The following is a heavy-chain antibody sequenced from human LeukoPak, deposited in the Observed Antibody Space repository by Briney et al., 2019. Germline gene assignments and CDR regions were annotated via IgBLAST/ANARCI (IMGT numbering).Heavy chain of an antibody. CDR3: ARGHLGGLAAAGFDY. V-gene: IGHV3-33*01. CDR2: IWYDGSNR. J-gene: IGHJ4*02. Sequence: GGSLRLSCAASGFTFSSYGMHWVRQAPGKGLEWVAVIWYDGSNRYYADSVKGRFTISRDNSKNTLYLQMNSLRAEDTAVYYCARGHLGGLAAAGFDYWGQGTLVTVSS. CDR1: GFTFSSYG. D-gene: IGHD6-13*01.